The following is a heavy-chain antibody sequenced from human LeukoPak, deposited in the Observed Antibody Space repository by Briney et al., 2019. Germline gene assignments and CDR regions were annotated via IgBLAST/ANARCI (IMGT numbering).Heavy chain of an antibody. CDR1: GGSFSGYY. Sequence: TSETLSLTCAVYGGSFSGYYWSWIRQPPGKGLEWIGEINHSGSTNYNPSLKSRVTISVDTSKNQFSLKLSSVTAADTAVYYCARSQWLVPLDYWGQGTLVTVSS. D-gene: IGHD6-19*01. V-gene: IGHV4-34*01. CDR2: INHSGST. CDR3: ARSQWLVPLDY. J-gene: IGHJ4*02.